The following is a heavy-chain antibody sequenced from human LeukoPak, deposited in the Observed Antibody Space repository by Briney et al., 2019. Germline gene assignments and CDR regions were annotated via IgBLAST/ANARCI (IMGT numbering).Heavy chain of an antibody. CDR3: AKVGYGDLLYYYYGMDV. V-gene: IGHV3-30*18. D-gene: IGHD4-17*01. CDR2: ISYDGSNK. CDR1: GFTFSSYA. J-gene: IGHJ6*02. Sequence: GGSLRLSCAGSGFTFSSYAMSWVRQAPGKGLEWVAVISYDGSNKYYADSVKGRFTISRDNSKNTLYLQMNSLRAEDTAVYYCAKVGYGDLLYYYYGMDVWGQGTTVTVSS.